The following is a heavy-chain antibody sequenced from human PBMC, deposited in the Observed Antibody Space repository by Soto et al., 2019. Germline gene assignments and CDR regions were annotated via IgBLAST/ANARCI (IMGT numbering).Heavy chain of an antibody. V-gene: IGHV1-18*01. Sequence: QVQLVQSGAEVKKPGASVKVSCKASGYTFTSYGISWVRQAPGQGLEWMGWISAYNGNTNYAQKLQGRVTMTTDTSTSTAYMELRSLRSDDTAVYSCARDQGAWVYYDSSGYLGTFDYWGQGTLVTVSS. CDR1: GYTFTSYG. D-gene: IGHD3-22*01. CDR3: ARDQGAWVYYDSSGYLGTFDY. J-gene: IGHJ4*02. CDR2: ISAYNGNT.